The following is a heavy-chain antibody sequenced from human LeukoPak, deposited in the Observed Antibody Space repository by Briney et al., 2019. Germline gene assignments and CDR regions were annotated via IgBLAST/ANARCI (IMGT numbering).Heavy chain of an antibody. CDR1: GFTVSSNY. D-gene: IGHD3-10*01. V-gene: IGHV3-53*01. Sequence: GGSLRLSCAASGFTVSSNYMSWVRQAPGKGLEWVSVIYSGGSAYYADSVKGRFTISRDNSKNTLYLQMNSLRAEDTAVYYCASGSGSYRTPYYYMDVWGTGTTVTVSS. J-gene: IGHJ6*03. CDR3: ASGSGSYRTPYYYMDV. CDR2: IYSGGSA.